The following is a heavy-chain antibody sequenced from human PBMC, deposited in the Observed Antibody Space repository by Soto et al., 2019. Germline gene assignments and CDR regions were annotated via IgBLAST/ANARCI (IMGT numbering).Heavy chain of an antibody. CDR2: IIPFIGTA. CDR1: GGTFSSYA. D-gene: IGHD4-4*01. J-gene: IGHJ6*02. Sequence: QVQLVQSGAEVKKPGSSVTVSCKASGGTFSSYAISWVRQAPGQGLEWMGRIIPFIGTANYAQKVQGRVTITADESTSTAYMELTSLRSEDTAGYYCASVVTTTVPASYYYGMDVWGQGTTGTVSS. V-gene: IGHV1-69*01. CDR3: ASVVTTTVPASYYYGMDV.